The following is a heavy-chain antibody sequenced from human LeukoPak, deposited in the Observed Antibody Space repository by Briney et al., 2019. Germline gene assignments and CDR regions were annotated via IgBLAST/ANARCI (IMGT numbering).Heavy chain of an antibody. D-gene: IGHD4-17*01. V-gene: IGHV4-39*07. CDR3: ARDGGTVYGMDV. CDR1: GGAISSSSYY. Sequence: SETLSLTCTVSGGAISSSSYYWGWIRQPPGKRPERIGSIYYSGSTYYNPSLKSRVTISVDTSKNQFSLKLSSVTAADTAVYYCARDGGTVYGMDVWGQGTTVTVSS. CDR2: IYYSGST. J-gene: IGHJ6*02.